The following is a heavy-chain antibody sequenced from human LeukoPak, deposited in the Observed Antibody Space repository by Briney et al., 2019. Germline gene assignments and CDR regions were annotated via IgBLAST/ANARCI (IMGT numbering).Heavy chain of an antibody. CDR3: ARENWYSDY. CDR2: VNPDSGAT. Sequence: ASVKVSCKASGYTFTHYRLHWVRQAHGQGLEWMGWVNPDSGATDYQQNFHGRVTMTRDTSISTVYMELSRLRSDDTAVYYCARENWYSDYWGQGTLVTGSS. J-gene: IGHJ4*02. V-gene: IGHV1-2*02. CDR1: GYTFTHYR. D-gene: IGHD1-1*01.